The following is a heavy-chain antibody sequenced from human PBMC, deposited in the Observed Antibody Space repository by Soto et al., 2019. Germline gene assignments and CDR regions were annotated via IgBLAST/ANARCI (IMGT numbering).Heavy chain of an antibody. CDR1: GFTFSSYG. D-gene: IGHD6-19*01. CDR3: AKDASGWVHDY. V-gene: IGHV3-73*01. CDR2: IRSKANSYAT. J-gene: IGHJ4*02. Sequence: GGSLRLSCAASGFTFSSYGMHWVRQASGKGLEWVGRIRSKANSYATAYAASVKGRFTISRDDSKNTAYLQMNSLRAEDTAVYYCAKDASGWVHDYWGQGTLVTVSS.